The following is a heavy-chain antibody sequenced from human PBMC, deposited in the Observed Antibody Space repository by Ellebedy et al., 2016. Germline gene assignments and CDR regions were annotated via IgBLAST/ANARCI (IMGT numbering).Heavy chain of an antibody. D-gene: IGHD7-27*01. V-gene: IGHV3-30*04. CDR1: GFTFRNYA. CDR3: AGGELGIIG. J-gene: IGHJ4*02. Sequence: GESLKISXAASGFTFRNYAMHWVRQAPGKGLEWVAVISYDGSNKYYADSVKGRFTISRDNSKNTLYLQMNSLRAEDTAVYYCAGGELGIIGWGQGTLVTVSS. CDR2: ISYDGSNK.